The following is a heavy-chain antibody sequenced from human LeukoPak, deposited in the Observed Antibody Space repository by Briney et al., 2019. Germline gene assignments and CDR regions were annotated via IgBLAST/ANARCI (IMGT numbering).Heavy chain of an antibody. V-gene: IGHV3-66*02. CDR3: ARGRSRAAMGFDY. CDR2: IYSGGST. CDR1: GFTVSSNY. J-gene: IGHJ4*02. D-gene: IGHD5-18*01. Sequence: PGGSLRLSCAASGFTVSSNYMSWVRQAPGKGLEWVSVIYSGGSTYYADSVKGRFTISRDNSKSTLYLQMNSLRAEDTAVYYCARGRSRAAMGFDYWGQGTLVTVSS.